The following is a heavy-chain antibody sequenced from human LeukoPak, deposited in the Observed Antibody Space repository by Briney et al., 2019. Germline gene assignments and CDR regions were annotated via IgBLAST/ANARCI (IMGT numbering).Heavy chain of an antibody. J-gene: IGHJ4*02. CDR1: GGTFSSYT. CDR3: AILAYCGGDCYWADY. D-gene: IGHD2-21*02. V-gene: IGHV1-69*08. CDR2: IIPILGTA. Sequence: ASVKVSCKASGGTFSSYTISWVRQAPGQGLEWMGRIIPILGTANYAQKFQGRVTITADKSTSTAYMELSSLRSEDTAVYYCAILAYCGGDCYWADYWGQGTLVTVSS.